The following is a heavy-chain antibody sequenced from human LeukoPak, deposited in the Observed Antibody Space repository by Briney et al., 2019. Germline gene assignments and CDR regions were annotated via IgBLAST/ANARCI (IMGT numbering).Heavy chain of an antibody. CDR3: AKHRGRDGGYPFDY. CDR2: ISGSGGST. Sequence: GGSLRLSCATSGFIFSSCAMSWVREAPGKGLERVSVISGSGGSTNYAESVKGRFTISRDNSKKTLYLQMNSLRVEDTAVYYCAKHRGRDGGYPFDYWGQGTLVTVSS. V-gene: IGHV3-23*01. J-gene: IGHJ4*02. D-gene: IGHD5-12*01. CDR1: GFIFSSCA.